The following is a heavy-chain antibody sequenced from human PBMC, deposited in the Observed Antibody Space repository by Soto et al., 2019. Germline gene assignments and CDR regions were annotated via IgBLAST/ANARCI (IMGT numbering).Heavy chain of an antibody. J-gene: IGHJ3*02. D-gene: IGHD3-9*01. V-gene: IGHV4-59*01. Sequence: QVQLQESGPGLVKPSETLSLTCTVSNGSIVNYYWSWIRQPPWQGLEWIGFIYYSGSTNYNPSLTSRVNISVVMSKHRHSLMLRSVTAAVTAVYFCASRLTEATTPGDGFDIWGQGTMVTVSS. CDR1: NGSIVNYY. CDR2: IYYSGST. CDR3: ASRLTEATTPGDGFDI.